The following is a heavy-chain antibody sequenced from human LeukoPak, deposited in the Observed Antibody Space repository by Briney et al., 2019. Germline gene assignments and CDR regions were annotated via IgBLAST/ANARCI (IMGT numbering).Heavy chain of an antibody. CDR2: ISSSSSTI. D-gene: IGHD1-7*01. Sequence: HPGGSLRLSCAASGFTFSSYSMNWVRQAPGKGLEWVSYISSSSSTIYHADSVKGRFTISRDNAKNSLYLQMNSLRAEDTAVYYCARGYNWNSFDYWGQGTLVTVSS. CDR3: ARGYNWNSFDY. CDR1: GFTFSSYS. V-gene: IGHV3-48*04. J-gene: IGHJ4*02.